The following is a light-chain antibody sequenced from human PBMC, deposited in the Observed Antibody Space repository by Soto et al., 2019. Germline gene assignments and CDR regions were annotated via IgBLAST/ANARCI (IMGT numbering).Light chain of an antibody. J-gene: IGLJ1*01. V-gene: IGLV1-51*02. CDR1: TSNIGNNY. CDR2: ENN. Sequence: QSVLTQPPSVSAAPGQKVTISCSGSTSNIGNNYVSWYQQLPGTAPKLLIYENNKRPSGIPDRFSGSKSGTSATLGITGLQTGDEADYYCGTWDSSLSAGNYVFVTGTKVTVL. CDR3: GTWDSSLSAGNYV.